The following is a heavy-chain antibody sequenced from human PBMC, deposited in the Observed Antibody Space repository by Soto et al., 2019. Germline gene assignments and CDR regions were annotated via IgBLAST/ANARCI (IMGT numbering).Heavy chain of an antibody. V-gene: IGHV4-61*01. J-gene: IGHJ6*02. Sequence: QVQLQESSPGLVKPSETLSLTCTVSGDSVTSVSDYWSWIRQPPGKGLEWIGYIYYSGSADYNPSLGSRVTISIDTSKNQFSLKLTSVTAADTAVYYCARGVGFGYYYYHMDLWGQGTTVTVSS. CDR3: ARGVGFGYYYYHMDL. CDR1: GDSVTSVSDY. D-gene: IGHD3-10*01. CDR2: IYYSGSA.